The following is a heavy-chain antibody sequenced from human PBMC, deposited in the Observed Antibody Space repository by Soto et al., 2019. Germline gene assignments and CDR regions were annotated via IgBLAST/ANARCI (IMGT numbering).Heavy chain of an antibody. D-gene: IGHD3-9*01. Sequence: QVQLVESGGGVVQPGRSLRLSCAASGFTFSSYAMHWVRQAPGKGLEWVAVISYDGSNKYYADSVKGRFTISRDNSKNTLYLQMNSLRAEDTAVYYCARGPGRYFDWLSHYYYYYYGMDVWGQGTTVTVSS. V-gene: IGHV3-30-3*01. CDR1: GFTFSSYA. CDR3: ARGPGRYFDWLSHYYYYYYGMDV. CDR2: ISYDGSNK. J-gene: IGHJ6*02.